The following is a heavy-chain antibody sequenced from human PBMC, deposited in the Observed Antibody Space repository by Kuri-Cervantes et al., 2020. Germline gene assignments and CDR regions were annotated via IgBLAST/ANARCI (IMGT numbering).Heavy chain of an antibody. CDR2: IYYSGST. Sequence: GSLRLSCTVSGGSVSSGSYYWSWIRQPPGKGLEWIGYIYYSGSTNYNPSLKSRVTISVDTSKNQFSLKLSSVTAADTAVYYCAHEDYGVSVFDFWGQGTLVTVSS. D-gene: IGHD4-17*01. CDR1: GGSVSSGSYY. J-gene: IGHJ4*02. V-gene: IGHV4-61*01. CDR3: AHEDYGVSVFDF.